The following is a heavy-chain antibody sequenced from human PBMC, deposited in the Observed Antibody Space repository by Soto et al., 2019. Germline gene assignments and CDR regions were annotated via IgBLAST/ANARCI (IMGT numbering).Heavy chain of an antibody. V-gene: IGHV3-66*01. CDR3: ARDRGYR. J-gene: IGHJ3*01. CDR1: GFSVGDNY. CDR2: TYSGGST. Sequence: EVQLVESGGGLVQPGGSLRLSCAASGFSVGDNYMKWVRQAPGKGLEWVSLTYSGGSTFYADSVKGRFTISRDNSKNTLFLQMNNLRVDDTAVYYCARDRGYRWGQGTMVTVSA. D-gene: IGHD5-12*01.